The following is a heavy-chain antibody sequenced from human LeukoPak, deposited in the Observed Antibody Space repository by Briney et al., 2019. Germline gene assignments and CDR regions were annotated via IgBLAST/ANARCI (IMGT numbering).Heavy chain of an antibody. CDR2: ISSNGIYT. CDR1: GFTFGDYG. Sequence: PGGSLRLSCAASGFTFGDYGMYWVRQAPGKGLEHVSGISSNGIYTYYTNSVKGRFTISRDNSKNTLYLQMGSLRAEDMAVYYCARGPTVITFNAFDVWGQGTMVTVSS. V-gene: IGHV3-64*01. D-gene: IGHD4-17*01. J-gene: IGHJ3*01. CDR3: ARGPTVITFNAFDV.